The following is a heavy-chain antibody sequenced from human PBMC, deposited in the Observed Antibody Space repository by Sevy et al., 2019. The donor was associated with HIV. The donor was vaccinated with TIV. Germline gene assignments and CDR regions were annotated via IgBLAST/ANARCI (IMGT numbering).Heavy chain of an antibody. Sequence: ASVKVSCKVSGYTLTKLSMHLVRKAPGKWLEWMGSFDPEDGETIYQQKLKGRVTMTEDTSTDTAYMELSSLRSEDTAVYYYATTKDYYEDSGSPFDYWGQGTLVTVSS. J-gene: IGHJ4*02. CDR3: ATTKDYYEDSGSPFDY. CDR1: GYTLTKLS. CDR2: FDPEDGET. D-gene: IGHD3-22*01. V-gene: IGHV1-24*01.